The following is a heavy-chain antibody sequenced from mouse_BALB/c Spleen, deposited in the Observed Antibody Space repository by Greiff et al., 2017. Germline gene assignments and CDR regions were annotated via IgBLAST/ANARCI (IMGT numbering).Heavy chain of an antibody. CDR1: GFTFSSFG. J-gene: IGHJ4*01. V-gene: IGHV5-17*02. CDR2: ISSGSSTI. Sequence: EVQVVESGGGLVQPGGSRKLSCAASGFTFSSFGMHWVRQAPEKGLEWVAYISSGSSTIYYADTVKGRFTISRDNPKNTLFLQMTSLRSEDTAMYYCARGPFITTNAMDYWGQGTSVTVSS. CDR3: ARGPFITTNAMDY. D-gene: IGHD1-1*01.